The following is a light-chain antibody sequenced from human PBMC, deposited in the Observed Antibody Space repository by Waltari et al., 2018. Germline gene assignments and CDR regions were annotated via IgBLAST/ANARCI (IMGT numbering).Light chain of an antibody. Sequence: QSALTQPASVSGSPGQAITISCTRTSSDIGSYNLVSWYQQHPGKVHKLIIYEVIKRPAGISDRFSGSKSGNTASLTISGLQAEDEADYYCSSNAAGSSYVVFGGGTRLTVL. V-gene: IGLV2-23*02. CDR3: SSNAAGSSYVV. CDR1: SSDIGSYNL. J-gene: IGLJ2*01. CDR2: EVI.